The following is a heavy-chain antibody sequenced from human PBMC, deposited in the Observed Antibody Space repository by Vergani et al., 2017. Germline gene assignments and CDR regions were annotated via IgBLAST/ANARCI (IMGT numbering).Heavy chain of an antibody. Sequence: QVQLVESGGGVVQPGGSLRLSCGASGFTFSNYGMHWVRQAPGKGLEWVTFIRYDGSNTYYADSVKGRFTISSDNSKNTLFLQMNSLRPEDTAVYYCARDTLTGSRYFDYWGQGTLVTVSS. D-gene: IGHD3-9*01. CDR3: ARDTLTGSRYFDY. CDR1: GFTFSNYG. CDR2: IRYDGSNT. V-gene: IGHV3-30*02. J-gene: IGHJ4*02.